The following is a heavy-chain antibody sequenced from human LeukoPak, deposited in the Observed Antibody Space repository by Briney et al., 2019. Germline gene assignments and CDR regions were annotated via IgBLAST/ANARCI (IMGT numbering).Heavy chain of an antibody. CDR1: GGSISSGGYY. Sequence: SETLSLTCTVSGGSISSGGYYWSWIRQHPGKGLEWIVYTYYSGSTYYNPSLKSRVTISVDTSKNQFSLKLSSVTAANTAVYYCARDNYYDSSAPPGIWGQGTMVTVSS. J-gene: IGHJ3*02. V-gene: IGHV4-31*03. D-gene: IGHD3-22*01. CDR3: ARDNYYDSSAPPGI. CDR2: TYYSGST.